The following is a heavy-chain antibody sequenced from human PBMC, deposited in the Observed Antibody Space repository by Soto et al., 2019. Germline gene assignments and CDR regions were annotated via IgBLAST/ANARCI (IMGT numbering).Heavy chain of an antibody. CDR2: TYYRSKWYS. Sequence: PSQTLSLTCAISGDSVSSNSAAWNWIRQSPSGGLEWLGRTYYRSKWYSDYAASVRSRIVINPDTSKNQFSLQLTSMTPDDSGVYYCARHSSRNYGLYYFDYWGLGALVTVSS. D-gene: IGHD4-4*01. CDR3: ARHSSRNYGLYYFDY. CDR1: GDSVSSNSAA. V-gene: IGHV6-1*01. J-gene: IGHJ4*02.